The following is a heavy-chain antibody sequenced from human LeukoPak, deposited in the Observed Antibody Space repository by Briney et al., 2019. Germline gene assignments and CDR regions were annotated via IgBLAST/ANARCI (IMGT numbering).Heavy chain of an antibody. V-gene: IGHV4-61*02. Sequence: PSETLSLTCTVSGGSISSGSYYWSWIRQPAGKGLEWIGRIYTSGSTNYNPSLKSRVTISVDTSKNQFSLKLSSVTAADTAVYYCARDVDTVAAFDYWGQGTLVTVSS. D-gene: IGHD2-15*01. CDR3: ARDVDTVAAFDY. CDR2: IYTSGST. J-gene: IGHJ4*02. CDR1: GGSISSGSYY.